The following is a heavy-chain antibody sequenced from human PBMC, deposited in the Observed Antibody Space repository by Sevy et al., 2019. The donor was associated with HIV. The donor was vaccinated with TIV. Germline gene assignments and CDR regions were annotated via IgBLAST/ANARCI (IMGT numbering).Heavy chain of an antibody. CDR1: GYTFTGYY. D-gene: IGHD5-12*01. CDR2: INPNSGGT. V-gene: IGHV1-2*02. CDR3: ARDKRWLQLDRFDY. J-gene: IGHJ4*02. Sequence: ASVKVSCMASGYTFTGYYMHWVRQAPAQGLEWMGWINPNSGGTNYAQKLQGRVTMTRDTSISTAYMELSRLRSDDTAVYYCARDKRWLQLDRFDYWGQGTLVTVSS.